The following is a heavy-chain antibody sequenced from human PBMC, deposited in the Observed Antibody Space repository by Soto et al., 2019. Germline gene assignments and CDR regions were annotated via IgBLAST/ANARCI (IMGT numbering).Heavy chain of an antibody. D-gene: IGHD3-22*01. CDR3: VRCHHHSGSTLFDY. CDR1: GDTFTSYY. Sequence: ASVKFSCRASGDTFTSYYMHWVRHAPGQGLEWMGIINPSGGSTIYAHKFQGRVTMTRDTSTSTVHMELSSLRSEDTAVYYCVRCHHHSGSTLFDYWGQGTLVTV. J-gene: IGHJ4*02. CDR2: INPSGGST. V-gene: IGHV1-46*01.